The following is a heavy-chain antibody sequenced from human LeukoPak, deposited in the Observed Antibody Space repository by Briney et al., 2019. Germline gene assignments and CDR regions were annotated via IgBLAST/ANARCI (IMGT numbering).Heavy chain of an antibody. CDR3: ARGLYSSSP. V-gene: IGHV3-23*01. D-gene: IGHD6-6*01. Sequence: GGSLRLSCGASGFTFSNYAMTWVRRAPGKGLEWVSGISASGGYTYYAGSVKGRFTISRDNSKDTLYLQMNSLRAEDTAVYYCARGLYSSSPWGQGTLVTVSS. CDR1: GFTFSNYA. CDR2: ISASGGYT. J-gene: IGHJ4*02.